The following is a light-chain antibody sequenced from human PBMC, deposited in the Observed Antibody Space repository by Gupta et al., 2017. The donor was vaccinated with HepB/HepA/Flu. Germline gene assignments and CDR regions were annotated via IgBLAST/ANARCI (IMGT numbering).Light chain of an antibody. J-gene: IGLJ2*01. CDR3: QVWDTSSDVV. V-gene: IGLV3-21*04. CDR1: NIGSKR. Sequence: SYVLTQPPSVSVAPGKTASITCGGSNIGSKRVHWNQQKPGQAPVLVIYYNSDRPSGIPERFSGSNSGNTATLTISRVEAGDEADYYCQVWDTSSDVVFGGGTKLTVL. CDR2: YNS.